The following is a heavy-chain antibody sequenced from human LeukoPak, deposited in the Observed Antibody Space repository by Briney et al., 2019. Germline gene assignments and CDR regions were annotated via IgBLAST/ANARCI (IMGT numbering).Heavy chain of an antibody. CDR3: ALGYCSSTSCPTGLDAFDI. Sequence: ASVKVSCKASGYTFTGYYMHWVRQAPGQGLEWMGIINPSGGSTSYAQKFQGRVTMTRDTSTSTVYMELSSLRSEDTAVYYCALGYCSSTSCPTGLDAFDIWGQGTMVTVSS. V-gene: IGHV1-46*01. CDR2: INPSGGST. J-gene: IGHJ3*02. D-gene: IGHD2-2*01. CDR1: GYTFTGYY.